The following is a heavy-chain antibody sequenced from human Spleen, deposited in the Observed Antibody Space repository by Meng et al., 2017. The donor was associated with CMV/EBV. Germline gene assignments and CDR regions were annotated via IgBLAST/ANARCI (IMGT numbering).Heavy chain of an antibody. CDR3: AKFDSSGYYNDY. Sequence: GESLKISCAASGFTFRMYGMHWVRQAPGKGLEWVALIWYDGTEKYYADSVKGRFTISRDNSKNTVYLQMNSLRAEDTAVYYCAKFDSSGYYNDYWGQGTLVTVSS. CDR2: IWYDGTEK. D-gene: IGHD3-22*01. J-gene: IGHJ4*02. CDR1: GFTFRMYG. V-gene: IGHV3-33*06.